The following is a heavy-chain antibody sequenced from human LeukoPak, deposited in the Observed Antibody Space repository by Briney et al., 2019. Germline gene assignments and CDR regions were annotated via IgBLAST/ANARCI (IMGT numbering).Heavy chain of an antibody. CDR2: IYYSGST. CDR1: GGSISSGGYY. J-gene: IGHJ6*02. V-gene: IGHV4-31*03. CDR3: ARDYYDSSGYYPVGMDV. Sequence: SETLSLTCTVSGGSISSGGYYWSSIRQYPGKGLEWIGYIYYSGSTYYNPSLKSRVTISVDTSKNQFSLKLSSVTAADTAVYYCARDYYDSSGYYPVGMDVWGQGTTVTVSS. D-gene: IGHD3-22*01.